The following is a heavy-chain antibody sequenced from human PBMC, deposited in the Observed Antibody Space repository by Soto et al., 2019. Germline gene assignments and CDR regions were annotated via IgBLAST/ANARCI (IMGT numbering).Heavy chain of an antibody. CDR2: IYYSGAT. V-gene: IGHV4-39*01. CDR1: HGSITHDKNF. D-gene: IGHD6-6*01. Sequence: QLQLQESGPGLVKPSETLSLTCTVSHGSITHDKNFWAWVRQPPGKGLEWIGSIYYSGATFYNPSLNSVVTMCVRPSEIQLSLTLRTVTDADTALYYCAKHGGEADRRFDYWGQGTPVIVTS. CDR3: AKHGGEADRRFDY. J-gene: IGHJ4*02.